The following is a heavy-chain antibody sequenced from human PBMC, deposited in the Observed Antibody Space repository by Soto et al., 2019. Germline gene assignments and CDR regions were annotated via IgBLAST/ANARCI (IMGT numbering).Heavy chain of an antibody. CDR2: IYYSGST. Sequence: KPSETLSLTCTVSGGSISSGGYYWSWIRQHPGKGLEWIGYIYYSGSTNYNPSLKSRVTISVDTSKNQFSLKLSSVTAADTAVYYCASLAVTPYYYYYGMDVWGQGTTVTVSS. CDR3: ASLAVTPYYYYYGMDV. CDR1: GGSISSGGYY. J-gene: IGHJ6*02. D-gene: IGHD4-4*01. V-gene: IGHV4-61*08.